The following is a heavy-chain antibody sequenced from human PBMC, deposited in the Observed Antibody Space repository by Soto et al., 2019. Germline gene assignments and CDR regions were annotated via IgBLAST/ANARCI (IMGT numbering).Heavy chain of an antibody. Sequence: TLSLTCTVSGGSISSGDYYWSWIRQSPGKGLEWIGYIIYRARTNYNPSLQSRVTISVDTSKSHFSLNLSSVTAADTAVYYCARHFRYFEPWGQGTLVTVSS. CDR2: IIYRART. D-gene: IGHD3-9*01. CDR1: GGSISSGDYY. CDR3: ARHFRYFEP. V-gene: IGHV4-30-4*08. J-gene: IGHJ5*02.